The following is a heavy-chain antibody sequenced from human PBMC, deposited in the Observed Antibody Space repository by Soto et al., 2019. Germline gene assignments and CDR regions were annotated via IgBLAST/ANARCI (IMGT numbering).Heavy chain of an antibody. V-gene: IGHV3-23*01. CDR1: GFTFSSYA. J-gene: IGHJ4*02. D-gene: IGHD1-1*01. CDR2: ISGSGGST. Sequence: EVQLLESGGGLVQPGGSLRLSCAASGFTFSSYAMSWVSQAPGKGLEWVSAISGSGGSTYYADSVKGRFTISRDNSKNTLYLQMNSLRAEDTAVYYCAKALSGTTLIDYWGQGTLVTVSS. CDR3: AKALSGTTLIDY.